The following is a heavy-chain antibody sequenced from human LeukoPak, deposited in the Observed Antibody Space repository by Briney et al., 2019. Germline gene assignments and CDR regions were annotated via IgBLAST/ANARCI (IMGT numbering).Heavy chain of an antibody. V-gene: IGHV1-3*03. CDR3: ARDGRRHGWGSYSVGFDY. CDR2: INGGNGNT. Sequence: ASVKVSCKASGYTFTSYAMHWVRQAPGQRLEWMGWINGGNGNTKYSQEFQGRVTITRDTSASTAYMEMSSLTSEDMAVYYCARDGRRHGWGSYSVGFDYWGQGTLVTVSS. D-gene: IGHD3-10*01. CDR1: GYTFTSYA. J-gene: IGHJ4*02.